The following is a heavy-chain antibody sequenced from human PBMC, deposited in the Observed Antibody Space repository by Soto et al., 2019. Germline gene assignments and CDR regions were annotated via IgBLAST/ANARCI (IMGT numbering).Heavy chain of an antibody. V-gene: IGHV3-23*01. CDR3: AKDPLVRGVTPHTFDY. CDR1: GVTVCSYA. CDR2: ISGSGGST. Sequence: HGGSPRICCAACGVTVCSYAMSGVRQEPGKGLEWVSAISGSGGSTYYADSVKGRFTISRDNSKNTLYLQMNSLRAEDTAVYYCAKDPLVRGVTPHTFDYWGQGTLVTVSS. J-gene: IGHJ4*02. D-gene: IGHD3-10*01.